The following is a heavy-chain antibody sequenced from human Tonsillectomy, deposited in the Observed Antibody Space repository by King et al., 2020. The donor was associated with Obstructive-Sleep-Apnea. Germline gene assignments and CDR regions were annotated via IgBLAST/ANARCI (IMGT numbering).Heavy chain of an antibody. Sequence: VQLVQSGAEVKKPGASVKVSCKASAYTFTSNDINWVRQATGQGLEWMGWMNPYRGNAGYAQKLQDRVTMTRNTSISTAYMELSSLRVEDTAGYYCATRFSSSWYPSYFDYWGQGTLVTVSS. V-gene: IGHV1-8*01. CDR3: ATRFSSSWYPSYFDY. CDR1: AYTFTSND. D-gene: IGHD6-13*01. CDR2: MNPYRGNA. J-gene: IGHJ4*02.